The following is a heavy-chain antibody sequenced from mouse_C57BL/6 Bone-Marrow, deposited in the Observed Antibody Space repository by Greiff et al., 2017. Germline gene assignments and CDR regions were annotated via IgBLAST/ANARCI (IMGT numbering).Heavy chain of an antibody. CDR1: GYTFTNYW. Sequence: QVQLQQSGAELVRPGTSVKMSCKASGYTFTNYWIGWAKQRPGHGLEWIGDIYPGGGYTNYNEKFKGKATLTADKSSSTAYMQFSSLTSEDSAIYYCARGLRYSRYARDYWGQGTSVTVSS. D-gene: IGHD1-1*01. J-gene: IGHJ4*01. V-gene: IGHV1-63*01. CDR2: IYPGGGYT. CDR3: ARGLRYSRYARDY.